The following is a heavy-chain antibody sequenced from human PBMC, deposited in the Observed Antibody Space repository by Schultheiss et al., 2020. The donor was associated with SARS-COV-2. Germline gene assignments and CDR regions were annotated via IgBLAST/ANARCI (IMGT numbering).Heavy chain of an antibody. D-gene: IGHD5-24*01. V-gene: IGHV1-2*02. J-gene: IGHJ4*02. CDR2: INPNSGGT. Sequence: ASVKVSCKASGYTFTGYYMHWVRQAPGQGLEWMGWINPNSGGTNYAQKFQGRVTMTRDTSISTAYMELSRLRSDDTAVYYCARLPHEEMAFDYWGQGTLVTVSS. CDR1: GYTFTGYY. CDR3: ARLPHEEMAFDY.